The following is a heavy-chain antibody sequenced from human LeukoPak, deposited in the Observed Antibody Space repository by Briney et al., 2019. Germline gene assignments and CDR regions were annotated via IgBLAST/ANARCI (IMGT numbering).Heavy chain of an antibody. CDR2: IQQHGSET. Sequence: GGSLRLSCEASGFSFSNYWMSWVRQAPGKGLEWVANIQQHGSETYYVDSVKGRFTISRDNAKNSLYLQMNSLRAEDTAVYYCATYSSSNAREFQYWGQGTLVTVSS. J-gene: IGHJ1*01. CDR3: ATYSSSNAREFQY. D-gene: IGHD2-2*01. CDR1: GFSFSNYW. V-gene: IGHV3-7*01.